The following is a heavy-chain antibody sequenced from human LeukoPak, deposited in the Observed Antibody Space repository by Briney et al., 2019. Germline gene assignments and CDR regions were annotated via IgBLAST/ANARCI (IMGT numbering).Heavy chain of an antibody. Sequence: GRSLRLSCAVSGFTFSSFGMHWVRQAPGKGLEWVAVLSNDGSKSYYAESVKGRFTISRDNSKNTLYLQMNSLRAEDTAIYYCAKDYGGNAGYFDYWGQGTLVTVSS. CDR3: AKDYGGNAGYFDY. D-gene: IGHD4-23*01. CDR1: GFTFSSFG. CDR2: LSNDGSKS. J-gene: IGHJ4*02. V-gene: IGHV3-30*18.